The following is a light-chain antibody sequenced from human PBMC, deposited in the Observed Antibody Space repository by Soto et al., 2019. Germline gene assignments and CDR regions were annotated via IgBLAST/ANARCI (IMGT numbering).Light chain of an antibody. CDR3: QQYGSSPRT. J-gene: IGKJ5*01. CDR1: QSICIN. CDR2: GAS. V-gene: IGKV3-20*01. Sequence: IVLTQSQATLSVSPGRRATLSCWASQSICINLAWYPQKPGQSPRHLIYGASSRATGIPDRFSGRWSGTDFTLTISRLEPEDFAVYYCQQYGSSPRTFGQGTRLE.